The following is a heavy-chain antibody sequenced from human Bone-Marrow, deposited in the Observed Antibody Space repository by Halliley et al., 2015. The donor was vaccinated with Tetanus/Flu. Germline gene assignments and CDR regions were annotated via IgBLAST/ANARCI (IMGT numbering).Heavy chain of an antibody. CDR1: GFTISAYW. V-gene: IGHV3-7*01. Sequence: SLRLSCAASGFTISAYWMAWVRQAPGKGLEWVANIKEDGSDQYSVDPLNGRFTISRDNAKNSLYLQLNSLRAEDTAVYYCTTEHTFYDSFGRPTDAFDIWGQGTFVTVS. D-gene: IGHD3-22*01. J-gene: IGHJ3*02. CDR2: IKEDGSDQ. CDR3: TTEHTFYDSFGRPTDAFDI.